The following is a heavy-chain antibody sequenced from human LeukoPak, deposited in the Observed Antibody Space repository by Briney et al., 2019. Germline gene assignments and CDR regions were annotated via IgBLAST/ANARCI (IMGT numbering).Heavy chain of an antibody. J-gene: IGHJ4*02. V-gene: IGHV3-23*01. D-gene: IGHD2-2*02. Sequence: GGSLRLSCAASGFTFSSYAMSWVRQAPGKGLEWVSAISGSGGSTYYADSVKGRFTISRDNSKNTLYLQMNSLRAEDTTVYYCAKDPPRVVVPAAIDYWGQGTLVTVSS. CDR1: GFTFSSYA. CDR2: ISGSGGST. CDR3: AKDPPRVVVPAAIDY.